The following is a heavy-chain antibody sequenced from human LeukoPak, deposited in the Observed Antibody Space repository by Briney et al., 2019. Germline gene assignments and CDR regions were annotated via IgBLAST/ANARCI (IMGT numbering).Heavy chain of an antibody. CDR1: GLTVSSGH. CDR3: ARGGSGSYYNPGDY. V-gene: IGHV3-66*01. J-gene: IGHJ4*02. Sequence: GGSLRLSCAASGLTVSSGHMSWVRQAPGKGLEWVSIIYSGGSTYYADSVKGRFTISRDNSKNTLSLQMNSLRAEDTAVYYCARGGSGSYYNPGDYWGQGTLVTVSS. D-gene: IGHD3-10*01. CDR2: IYSGGST.